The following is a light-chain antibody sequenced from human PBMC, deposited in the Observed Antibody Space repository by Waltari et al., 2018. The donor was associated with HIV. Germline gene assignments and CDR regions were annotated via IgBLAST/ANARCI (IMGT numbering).Light chain of an antibody. J-gene: IGLJ3*02. CDR3: SSYGGSNILL. V-gene: IGLV2-8*01. Sequence: QSALTQPPSASGSPGQSVTISCTGTSSDIGTYNFVSWYQQHPGKAPKLMISEVSKRPSGVPDRFSGSKSGNTASLTVSWIQTEDEADYYCSSYGGSNILLFGGGTKLTVL. CDR2: EVS. CDR1: SSDIGTYNF.